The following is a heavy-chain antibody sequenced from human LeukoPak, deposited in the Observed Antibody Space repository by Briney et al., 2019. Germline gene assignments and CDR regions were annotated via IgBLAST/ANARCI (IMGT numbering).Heavy chain of an antibody. CDR1: GFTLSSYW. Sequence: PGGSLRLSCAASGFTLSSYWMHWVRQTPGQGLVWVSRISGDGSSTSYADSVKGRFTISRDNAKSTLYLQMNSLRAEDTAVYYCAIIASGGCWGQGTLVTVSS. CDR2: ISGDGSST. V-gene: IGHV3-74*01. D-gene: IGHD6-13*01. CDR3: AIIASGGC. J-gene: IGHJ4*02.